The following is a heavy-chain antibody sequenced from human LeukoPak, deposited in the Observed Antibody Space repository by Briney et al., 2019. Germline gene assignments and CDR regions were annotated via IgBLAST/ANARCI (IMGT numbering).Heavy chain of an antibody. V-gene: IGHV4-39*01. Sequence: SETLSLTCTVSGGSISSSSYYWGWIRQPPGKGLEWIGSIYYSGSTYYNPSLKSRVTISVDTSKNQFSLKLSSVTAADTAVYYCARSRMVYAMGNWFDPWGQGTLVTVSS. CDR3: ARSRMVYAMGNWFDP. J-gene: IGHJ5*02. CDR2: IYYSGST. CDR1: GGSISSSSYY. D-gene: IGHD2-8*01.